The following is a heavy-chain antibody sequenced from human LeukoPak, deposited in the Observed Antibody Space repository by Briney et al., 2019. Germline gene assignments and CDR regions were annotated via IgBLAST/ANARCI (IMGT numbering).Heavy chain of an antibody. CDR1: GFTFSSYA. D-gene: IGHD2/OR15-2a*01. CDR3: ARVIGLVDYFDY. Sequence: GGSLRLSCAASGFTFSSYAMHWVRQAPGKGLEWVAVISYDGSNKYYADSVKGRFTISRDNSKNTLYLQTNSLRAEDTAVYYCARVIGLVDYFDYWGQGTLVTVSS. J-gene: IGHJ4*02. CDR2: ISYDGSNK. V-gene: IGHV3-30-3*01.